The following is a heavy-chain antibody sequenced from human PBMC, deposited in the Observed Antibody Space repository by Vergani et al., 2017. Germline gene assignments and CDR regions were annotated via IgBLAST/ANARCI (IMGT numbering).Heavy chain of an antibody. V-gene: IGHV1-69*13. CDR1: VYTFTSYG. CDR2: ITPFFRTA. D-gene: IGHD6-13*01. CDR3: ARDEIAAAGTAGAYDI. Sequence: QVQLVQSGAEVKKPGPSVKVSCKASVYTFTSYGISWVRQAPGQGLEWMGWITPFFRTANYAQKFQGRVTITADESTTTVYMELSSLRSEDTAMYYCARDEIAAAGTAGAYDIWGQGTMVTVSS. J-gene: IGHJ3*02.